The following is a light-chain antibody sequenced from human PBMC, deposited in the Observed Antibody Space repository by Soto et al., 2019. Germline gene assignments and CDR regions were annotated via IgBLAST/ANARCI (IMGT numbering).Light chain of an antibody. CDR2: DVS. J-gene: IGLJ1*01. CDR1: SSDVGGYNY. V-gene: IGLV2-14*03. Sequence: QSALTQPASVSGSPGQSITISCTGTSSDVGGYNYVSWSQQQPGKAPKLMIYDVSNRPSGVSNRFSGSKSGNPASLTISGLQAEEEADYYCSSYTSSTTRVFGTGTKLTVL. CDR3: SSYTSSTTRV.